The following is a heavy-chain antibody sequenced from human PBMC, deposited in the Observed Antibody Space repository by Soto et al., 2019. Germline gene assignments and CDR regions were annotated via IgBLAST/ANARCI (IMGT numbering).Heavy chain of an antibody. CDR2: ISAYNGNT. CDR3: ARDSLSSSFGSHHVDGA. Sequence: ASVKVSCKASGYTFTSYGISWVRQAPGQGLEWMGWISAYNGNTNYAQKLQGRVTMTTDTSTSTAYMELRSLRSDDTAVYYCARDSLSSSFGSHHVDGAWGQGTLVTVSS. J-gene: IGHJ4*02. D-gene: IGHD2-15*01. CDR1: GYTFTSYG. V-gene: IGHV1-18*01.